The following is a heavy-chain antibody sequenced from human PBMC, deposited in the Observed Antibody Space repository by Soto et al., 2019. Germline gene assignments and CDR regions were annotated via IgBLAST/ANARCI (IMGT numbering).Heavy chain of an antibody. Sequence: QVQLVQSGAEVKRPGASVKVSCKASGYTFTNYYMHWVRQAPGQGLEWMGVINYSGASPTYAQKFKGRGTMARDTSTSTVYVELSSLTSEATAVYYYARGGPAVATIGSFDYWGQGTLVTVSS. D-gene: IGHD6-19*01. CDR1: GYTFTNYY. J-gene: IGHJ4*02. V-gene: IGHV1-46*01. CDR3: ARGGPAVATIGSFDY. CDR2: INYSGASP.